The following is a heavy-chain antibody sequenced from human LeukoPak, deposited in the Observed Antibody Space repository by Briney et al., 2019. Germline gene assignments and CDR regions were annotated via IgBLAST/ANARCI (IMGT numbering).Heavy chain of an antibody. CDR3: VKSYCSSTSCYAGIAFDI. CDR1: GFTFSSYA. D-gene: IGHD2-2*01. J-gene: IGHJ3*02. V-gene: IGHV3-64D*06. Sequence: GGSLRLSCSASGFTFSSYAMHWVRQAPGKGLEYVSAISSNGGSTYYADSVKGRFTISRDNSKNTLYLQMSSLRAEDTAVHYCVKSYCSSTSCYAGIAFDIWGQGTMVTVSS. CDR2: ISSNGGST.